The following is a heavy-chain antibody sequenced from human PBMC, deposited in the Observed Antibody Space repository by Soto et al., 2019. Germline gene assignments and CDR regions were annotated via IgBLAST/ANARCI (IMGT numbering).Heavy chain of an antibody. D-gene: IGHD3-10*01. J-gene: IGHJ4*02. V-gene: IGHV3-7*01. Sequence: GGSLRLSCAASGFTFRSYWMSWVRQAPGKGLEWVANIRHDGTEKYYVDSVKGRFTISRDNAKNSLYLQMNSLRAEDTALYYCARHDQVFFDYWGQGTQVTVSS. CDR3: ARHDQVFFDY. CDR1: GFTFRSYW. CDR2: IRHDGTEK.